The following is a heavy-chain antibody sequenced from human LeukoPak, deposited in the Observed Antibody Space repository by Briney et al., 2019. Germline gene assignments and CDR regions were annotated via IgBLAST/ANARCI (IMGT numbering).Heavy chain of an antibody. CDR3: AKDLTAGGSGRIQH. CDR1: GFTFDNYA. CDR2: ISAGGDST. V-gene: IGHV3-23*01. Sequence: PGGSLRLSCAASGFTFDNYAMSWVRQAPGKGLEWISAISAGGDSTYYTDSVKGRFTISRDNSKNTLYLQMKSLRAEDTAVYYCAKDLTAGGSGRIQHWGQGTLVTVSS. D-gene: IGHD3-16*01. J-gene: IGHJ1*01.